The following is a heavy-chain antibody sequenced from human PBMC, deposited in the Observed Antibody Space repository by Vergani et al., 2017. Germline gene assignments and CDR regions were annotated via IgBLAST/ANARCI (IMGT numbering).Heavy chain of an antibody. CDR1: GGTFSSYA. D-gene: IGHD6-19*01. Sequence: QVQLVQSGAEVKKPGSSVKVSCKASGGTFSSYAISWVRQAPGQGLEWMGAIIPIFGTANYAPKFQGRVTITADESTSTAYMELSSLRSEDTAVYYCARSPPTGYSSGLYYFDYWGQGTLVTVSS. CDR3: ARSPPTGYSSGLYYFDY. J-gene: IGHJ4*02. CDR2: IIPIFGTA. V-gene: IGHV1-69*13.